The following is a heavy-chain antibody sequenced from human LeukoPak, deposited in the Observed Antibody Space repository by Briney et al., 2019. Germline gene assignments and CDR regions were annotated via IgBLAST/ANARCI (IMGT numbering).Heavy chain of an antibody. V-gene: IGHV1-2*02. Sequence: GSVKVSCKASGYTFTGYYMHWVRQAPGQGLELMGWINPNSGGTNYAQKFQGRVTMTRDTSISTAYMELSRLRSDDTAVYYCARDPDRYYDFWSGPRYYFDYWGQGTLVTVSS. CDR2: INPNSGGT. D-gene: IGHD3-3*01. J-gene: IGHJ4*02. CDR1: GYTFTGYY. CDR3: ARDPDRYYDFWSGPRYYFDY.